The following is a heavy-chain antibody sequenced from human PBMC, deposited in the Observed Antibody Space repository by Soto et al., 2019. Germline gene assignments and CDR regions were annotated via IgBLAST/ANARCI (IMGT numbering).Heavy chain of an antibody. D-gene: IGHD2-2*01. Sequence: GGSLRLSCAASGFTFSSYGMHWVRQAPGKGLEWVAVISYDGSNKYYADSVKGRFTISRDNSKNTLYLQMNSLRAEDTAVYYCAKGHPDIVVVPAAPGDLGGFDYWGQGTLVTVSS. J-gene: IGHJ4*02. CDR2: ISYDGSNK. V-gene: IGHV3-30*18. CDR3: AKGHPDIVVVPAAPGDLGGFDY. CDR1: GFTFSSYG.